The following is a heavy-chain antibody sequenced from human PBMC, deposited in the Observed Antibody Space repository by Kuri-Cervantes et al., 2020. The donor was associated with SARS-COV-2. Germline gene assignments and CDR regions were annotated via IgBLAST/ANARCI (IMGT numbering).Heavy chain of an antibody. CDR2: ISSSSSYI. CDR1: GFTFSSYG. Sequence: GESLKISCAASGFTFSSYGMHWVRQAPGKGLEWVSSISSSSSYIYYADSVKGRFTISRDNAKNSLYLQMNSLRAEDTAVYYCARGLKTIFGVVIANFDYWGQGTLVTVSS. D-gene: IGHD3-3*01. J-gene: IGHJ4*02. CDR3: ARGLKTIFGVVIANFDY. V-gene: IGHV3-21*01.